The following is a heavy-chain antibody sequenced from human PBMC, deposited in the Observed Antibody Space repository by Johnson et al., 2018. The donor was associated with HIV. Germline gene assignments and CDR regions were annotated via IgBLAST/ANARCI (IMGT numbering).Heavy chain of an antibody. Sequence: QVQLVESGGGVVQPGKSVTLSCVGSGLSFSNFGIHWVRQAPGKGPEWVAVISFDGNLKKYYEKSVKGRFTVFRDNVENTVFLQMNRLRAEDTALYFCAKDRTNWGYDAFDIWGQGTFVTVSP. CDR1: GLSFSNFG. V-gene: IGHV3-30*18. CDR2: ISFDGNLKK. J-gene: IGHJ3*02. D-gene: IGHD7-27*01. CDR3: AKDRTNWGYDAFDI.